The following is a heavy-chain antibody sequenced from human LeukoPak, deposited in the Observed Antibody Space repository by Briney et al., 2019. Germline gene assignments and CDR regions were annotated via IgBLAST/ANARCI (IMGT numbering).Heavy chain of an antibody. Sequence: PSETLSLTCAVYGGSFSGYYWSWIRQPPGKGLEWIGEINHSGSTNYNPSLKSRVTISVNTSKNQFSLKLSSVTAADTAVYYCARADNWGGGDLDYWGQGTLVTVSS. V-gene: IGHV4-34*01. CDR1: GGSFSGYY. CDR3: ARADNWGGGDLDY. J-gene: IGHJ4*02. D-gene: IGHD7-27*01. CDR2: INHSGST.